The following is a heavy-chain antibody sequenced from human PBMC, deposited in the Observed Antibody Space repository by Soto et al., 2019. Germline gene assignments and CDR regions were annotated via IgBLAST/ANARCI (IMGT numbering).Heavy chain of an antibody. CDR3: ARDYAVTTRRYYYYYYGMDV. V-gene: IGHV4-30-4*01. CDR1: GGSISSGDYY. CDR2: IYYSGST. D-gene: IGHD4-17*01. Sequence: SETLSLTCTVSGGSISSGDYYWSWIRQPPGKGLEWIGYIYYSGSTYYNPSLKSRVTISVDTSKNQFSLKLSSVTAADTAVYYCARDYAVTTRRYYYYYYGMDVWGQGTTVTVSS. J-gene: IGHJ6*02.